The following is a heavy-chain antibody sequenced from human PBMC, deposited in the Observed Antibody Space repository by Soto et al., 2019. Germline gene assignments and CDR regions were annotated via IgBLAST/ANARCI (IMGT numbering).Heavy chain of an antibody. D-gene: IGHD2-8*01. CDR2: ISGSGDGT. J-gene: IGHJ6*02. V-gene: IGHV3-23*01. CDR1: GFTVSSHA. CDR3: TKSRRGILMVYGFGGMDV. Sequence: LRLSCAASGFTVSSHAMSWVRQAPGKGLEWVASISGSGDGTYYGDSVKGRFTISRDSSSSTLYLEMNNLRGEDTAVYFCTKSRRGILMVYGFGGMDVWGQGTTVTV.